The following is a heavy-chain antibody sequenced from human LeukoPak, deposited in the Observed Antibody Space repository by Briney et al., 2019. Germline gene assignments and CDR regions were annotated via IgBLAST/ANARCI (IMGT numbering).Heavy chain of an antibody. CDR3: ARVIAAAAYYFDY. CDR2: IIPIFRTP. D-gene: IGHD6-13*01. J-gene: IGHJ4*02. Sequence: GGIIPIFRTPNYAQTFQGRGTITTEEGRRTDYMEMSSLRSEDTAVYYCARVIAAAAYYFDYWGQGTLVTVSS. V-gene: IGHV1-69*05.